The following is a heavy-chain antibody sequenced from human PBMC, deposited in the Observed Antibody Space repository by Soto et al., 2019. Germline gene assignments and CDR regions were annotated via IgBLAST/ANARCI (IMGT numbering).Heavy chain of an antibody. D-gene: IGHD1-26*01. CDR2: IYYSGST. CDR1: GGSVSSGSYY. CDR3: ARGGSYNAFDI. Sequence: QVQLQESGPGLVKPSETLSLTCTVSGGSVSSGSYYWSWIRQPPGKGLEWIGYIYYSGSTNYNPSLKSRVTISVDTSQNQFSLKLSSVTAADTAVYYCARGGSYNAFDIWGQGTMVTVSS. V-gene: IGHV4-61*01. J-gene: IGHJ3*02.